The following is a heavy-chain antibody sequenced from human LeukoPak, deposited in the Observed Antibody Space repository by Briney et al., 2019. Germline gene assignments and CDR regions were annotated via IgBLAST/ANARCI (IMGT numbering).Heavy chain of an antibody. V-gene: IGHV4-59*12. J-gene: IGHJ4*02. CDR2: IHYSGST. CDR3: ARVGVVVTTYYFDY. Sequence: SETLSLTCTVSGDSIRSYYWSWIRQPPGKGLEWIGNIHYSGSTKYNPSLKSRVTISVDTSKNQFSLRVTSLTAADTAVYYCARVGVVVTTYYFDYWGQGTLVTVSS. CDR1: GDSIRSYY. D-gene: IGHD3-22*01.